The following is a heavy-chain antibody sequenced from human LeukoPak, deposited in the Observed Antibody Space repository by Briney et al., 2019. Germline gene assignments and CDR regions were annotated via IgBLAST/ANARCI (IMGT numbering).Heavy chain of an antibody. D-gene: IGHD4-17*01. J-gene: IGHJ4*02. CDR1: GFILSSCW. CDR3: ATLKDAVTIFDN. V-gene: IGHV3-7*01. Sequence: GGSLRLSCTASGFILSSCWMSWVRQAPWQGLEGVASINQDGSDERHADSVKGRFTISRDNAKNSVYLQVNSLRAEDTAVYYCATLKDAVTIFDNWGQGTLVTVSS. CDR2: INQDGSDE.